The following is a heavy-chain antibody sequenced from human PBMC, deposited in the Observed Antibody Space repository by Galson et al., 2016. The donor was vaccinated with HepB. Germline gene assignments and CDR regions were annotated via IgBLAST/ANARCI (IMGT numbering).Heavy chain of an antibody. D-gene: IGHD6-13*01. CDR3: ASWGYSSSRYSDY. CDR1: GGSISSGGYY. V-gene: IGHV4-31*03. J-gene: IGHJ4*02. Sequence: TLSLTCTVSGGSISSGGYYWSWIRQHPGKGLEWIGYIYYSGSTYYNPSLRSRVTISADTSKNQFSLKLGSVTAADTAVYYCASWGYSSSRYSDYWGQGTLVTVSS. CDR2: IYYSGST.